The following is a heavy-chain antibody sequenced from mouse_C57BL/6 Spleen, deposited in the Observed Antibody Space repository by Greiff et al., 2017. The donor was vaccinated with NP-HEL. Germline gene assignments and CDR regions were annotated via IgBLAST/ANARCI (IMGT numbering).Heavy chain of an antibody. CDR1: GFTFNTYA. CDR3: VRAGSSFHWYFDV. Sequence: DVMLVESGGGLVQPKGSLKLSCAASGFTFNTYAMHWVRQAPGKGLEWVARIRSKSSNYATYYDDSVKDRFTISREDSQSMLYLQMNNLKTEDTAMYYFVRAGSSFHWYFDVWGTGTTVTVSS. CDR2: IRSKSSNYAT. J-gene: IGHJ1*03. D-gene: IGHD1-1*01. V-gene: IGHV10-3*01.